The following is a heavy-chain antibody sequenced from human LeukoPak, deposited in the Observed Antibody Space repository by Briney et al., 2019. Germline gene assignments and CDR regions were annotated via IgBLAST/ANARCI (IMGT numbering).Heavy chain of an antibody. CDR3: ARDLGVAATFRYYYYYYMDV. J-gene: IGHJ6*03. V-gene: IGHV1-2*02. Sequence: GASVKVSCXASGYTFTSYGISWVRQAPGQGLEWMGWINPNSGGTNYAQKFQGRVTMTRDTSISTAYMELSRLRSDDTAVYYCARDLGVAATFRYYYYYYMDVWGKGTTVTVSS. CDR1: GYTFTSYG. D-gene: IGHD2-15*01. CDR2: INPNSGGT.